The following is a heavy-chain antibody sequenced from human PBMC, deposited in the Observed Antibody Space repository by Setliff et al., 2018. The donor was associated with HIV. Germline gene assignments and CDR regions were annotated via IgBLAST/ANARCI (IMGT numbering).Heavy chain of an antibody. J-gene: IGHJ4*02. CDR2: IIPMLGTP. CDR3: VAEMADGIYYFDY. CDR1: GYMFIAYG. Sequence: AASVKVSCKTSGYMFIAYGMSWVRRAPGQGLEWMGWIIPMLGTPNYAQKFQGRVTITADISTGIGYMEINRLRSDDTAVYYCVAEMADGIYYFDYWGQGTLVTVSS. D-gene: IGHD2-21*01. V-gene: IGHV1-69*10.